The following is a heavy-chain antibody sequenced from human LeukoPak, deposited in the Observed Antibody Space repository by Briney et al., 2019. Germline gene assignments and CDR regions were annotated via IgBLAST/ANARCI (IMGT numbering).Heavy chain of an antibody. Sequence: GGSLRLSCATSGFSFTNYVIHWARQAPGKGLEWVAHIANDEHNKGIADSVKGRLTLSRDNSRNAVYLEMNSLTIEDTAIYYCARDLEGDAGAYFDYWGQGTLVTVSS. J-gene: IGHJ4*02. V-gene: IGHV3-30-3*01. CDR2: IANDEHNK. CDR1: GFSFTNYV. CDR3: ARDLEGDAGAYFDY. D-gene: IGHD2-21*01.